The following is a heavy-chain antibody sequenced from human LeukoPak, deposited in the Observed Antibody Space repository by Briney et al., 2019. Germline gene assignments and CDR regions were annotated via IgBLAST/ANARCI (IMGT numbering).Heavy chain of an antibody. D-gene: IGHD3-22*01. CDR2: IYYSGST. V-gene: IGHV4-59*01. Sequence: PSETLSLTCTVSGGSISSYYWSWIRQPPGKGLEWIGYIYYSGSTNYNPSLKSRVTISVDMSKNQFSLKLSSVTAADTAVYYCARDRNYYDSSGTRLRTGGAFDIWGQGTMVTVSS. CDR1: GGSISSYY. CDR3: ARDRNYYDSSGTRLRTGGAFDI. J-gene: IGHJ3*02.